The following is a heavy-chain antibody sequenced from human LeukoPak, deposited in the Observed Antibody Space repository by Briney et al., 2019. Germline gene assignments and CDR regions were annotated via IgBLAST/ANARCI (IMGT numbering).Heavy chain of an antibody. CDR3: SYCSGGSCDGDAFDI. CDR1: GGSISSGSYY. D-gene: IGHD2-15*01. V-gene: IGHV4-39*07. CDR2: INHSGST. Sequence: PSETLSLTCTVSGGSISSGSYYWSWIRQPPGKGLEWIGEINHSGSTNYNPPLKSRVTISVDTSKNQFSLKLSSVTAADTAVYYCSYCSGGSCDGDAFDIWGQGTMVTVSS. J-gene: IGHJ3*02.